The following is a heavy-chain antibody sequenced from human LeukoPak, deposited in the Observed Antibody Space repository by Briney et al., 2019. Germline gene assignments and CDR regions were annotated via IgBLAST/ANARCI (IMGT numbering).Heavy chain of an antibody. Sequence: SETLSLTCAVSGGSISSSKTWSWVRQPPGKGLEWIGEIYHSGSTNYNPSLKSRVTISVDTSKNQFSLKLSSVTAADTAVYHCARHRRAPYCSGGSCYAPAPYYYYMDVWGKGTTVTISS. V-gene: IGHV4-4*02. J-gene: IGHJ6*03. CDR3: ARHRRAPYCSGGSCYAPAPYYYYMDV. D-gene: IGHD2-15*01. CDR2: IYHSGST. CDR1: GGSISSSKT.